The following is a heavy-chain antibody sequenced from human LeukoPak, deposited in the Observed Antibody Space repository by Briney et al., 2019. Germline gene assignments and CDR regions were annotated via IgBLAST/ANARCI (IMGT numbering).Heavy chain of an antibody. CDR1: GGSISTDRYY. CDR2: IYTGGST. Sequence: PSQTLSLTCTVSGGSISTDRYYWSWIRQPAGKGLEWIGRIYTGGSTSYNPSLKSRVTISVDTSKNQFSLKLSSVTAADTAVYYCARDRGGDRNTIFGVIISNWFDPWGQGTLVTVSS. CDR3: ARDRGGDRNTIFGVIISNWFDP. D-gene: IGHD3-3*01. J-gene: IGHJ5*02. V-gene: IGHV4-61*02.